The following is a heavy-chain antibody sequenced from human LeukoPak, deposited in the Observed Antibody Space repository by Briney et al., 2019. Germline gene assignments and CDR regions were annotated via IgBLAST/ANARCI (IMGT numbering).Heavy chain of an antibody. CDR2: ISSSSTFI. Sequence: GGSLRLSCAASGFTFSIYSLSWVRQAPGKGLEWVSSISSSSTFISYGDSVKGRFTISRDNANNSLLLQMDSLRADDTAVYYCARYDYVWGGPYYFDYWGQGTLVTVSS. V-gene: IGHV3-21*01. CDR3: ARYDYVWGGPYYFDY. CDR1: GFTFSIYS. D-gene: IGHD3-16*01. J-gene: IGHJ4*02.